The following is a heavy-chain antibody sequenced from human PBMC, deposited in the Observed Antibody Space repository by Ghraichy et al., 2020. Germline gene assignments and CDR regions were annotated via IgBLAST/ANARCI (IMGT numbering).Heavy chain of an antibody. V-gene: IGHV1-69*05. CDR3: ARAYCGGDCYLPYYFDY. CDR1: GGTFSSYA. D-gene: IGHD2-21*02. CDR2: IIPIFGTA. Sequence: SVKVSCKASGGTFSSYAISWVRQAPGQGLEWMGRIIPIFGTANYAQKFQGRVTITTDESTSTAYMELSSLRSEDTAVYYCARAYCGGDCYLPYYFDYWGQGTLVTVSS. J-gene: IGHJ4*02.